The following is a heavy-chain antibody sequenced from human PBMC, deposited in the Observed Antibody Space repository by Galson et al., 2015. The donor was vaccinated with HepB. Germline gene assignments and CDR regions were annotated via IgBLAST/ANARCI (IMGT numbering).Heavy chain of an antibody. V-gene: IGHV1-69-2*01. Sequence: VKVSCKVSGYTFTDYYMHWVQQAPGKGLEWMGLVDPEDGETIYAEKFQGRVTITADTSTDTAYMELSSLRSEDTAVYYCAAFLTGYYWGDGWFDPWGQGTLVTVSS. D-gene: IGHD3-9*01. CDR2: VDPEDGET. CDR1: GYTFTDYY. J-gene: IGHJ5*02. CDR3: AAFLTGYYWGDGWFDP.